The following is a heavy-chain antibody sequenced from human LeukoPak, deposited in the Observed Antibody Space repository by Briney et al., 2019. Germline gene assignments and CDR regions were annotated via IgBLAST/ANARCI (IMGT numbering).Heavy chain of an antibody. CDR2: ISGSGGST. V-gene: IGHV3-23*01. CDR3: AKGMFGSGWYGDDY. J-gene: IGHJ4*02. CDR1: GFTFSSYA. D-gene: IGHD6-19*01. Sequence: QPGWSLRLSCAASGFTFSSYAMSWVRQAPGKGLEWVSAISGSGGSTYYADSVKGRFTISRDNSKNTLYLQMNSLRAEDTAVYYCAKGMFGSGWYGDDYWGQGTLVTVSS.